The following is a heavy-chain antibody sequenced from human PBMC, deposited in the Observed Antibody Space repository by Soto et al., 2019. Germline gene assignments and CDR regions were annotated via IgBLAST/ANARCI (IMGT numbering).Heavy chain of an antibody. CDR1: GFTFNNFA. CDR2: ISGSGGST. Sequence: GGSLRLSCAASGFTFNNFAMNWVRQAPGKGLEWVSAISGSGGSTYYADSVKGRFTISRDNSKNTLYLQMNSLRAEDTVVYYRAKALGGYCSSTSCYFNYYYGMDVWGQGTTVTVSS. CDR3: AKALGGYCSSTSCYFNYYYGMDV. V-gene: IGHV3-23*01. J-gene: IGHJ6*02. D-gene: IGHD2-2*03.